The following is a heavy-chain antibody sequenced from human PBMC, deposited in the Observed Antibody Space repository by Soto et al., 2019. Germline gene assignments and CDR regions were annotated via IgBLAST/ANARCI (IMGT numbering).Heavy chain of an antibody. CDR2: ISGSGGST. D-gene: IGHD3-9*01. CDR3: AKDRVALRYFFPFDP. Sequence: PGGSLRLSCAASGFTFSRYAMSWVRQAPGKGLEWVSAISGSGGSTYYADSVKGRFTISRDNSKNTLYLQMNSLRAEDTAVYYCAKDRVALRYFFPFDPWGQGTLVTVSS. V-gene: IGHV3-23*01. CDR1: GFTFSRYA. J-gene: IGHJ5*02.